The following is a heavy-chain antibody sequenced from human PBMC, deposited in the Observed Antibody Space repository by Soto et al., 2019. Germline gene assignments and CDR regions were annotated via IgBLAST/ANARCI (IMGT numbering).Heavy chain of an antibody. CDR1: GFTFSSYG. CDR2: IWYDGSEK. V-gene: IGHV3-33*01. D-gene: IGHD2-15*01. Sequence: QVQLVESGGGVVQPGRSLRLSCAASGFTFSSYGMHWVRQAPGKGLEWVAVIWYDGSEKYYVDSVKGRFTISRDNAKNSLYLQMNSLRAEDTAVYYCAREGYCSGGSCFYYYYYGMDVWGQGTTVTVSS. CDR3: AREGYCSGGSCFYYYYYGMDV. J-gene: IGHJ6*02.